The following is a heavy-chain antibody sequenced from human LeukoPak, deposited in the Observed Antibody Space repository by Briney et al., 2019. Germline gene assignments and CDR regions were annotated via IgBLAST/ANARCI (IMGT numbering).Heavy chain of an antibody. CDR1: GFTVSSNY. Sequence: PGGSLRLSCAASGFTVSSNYMSWVRQAPGKGLEWVSVIYSGGSTYYADSVKGRFTISRDNSKNTLYLQMNSLRAEDTAVYYCARGRGDIVVVVAATREERREYFDYWGQGTLVTVSS. D-gene: IGHD2-15*01. CDR3: ARGRGDIVVVVAATREERREYFDY. V-gene: IGHV3-66*01. J-gene: IGHJ4*02. CDR2: IYSGGST.